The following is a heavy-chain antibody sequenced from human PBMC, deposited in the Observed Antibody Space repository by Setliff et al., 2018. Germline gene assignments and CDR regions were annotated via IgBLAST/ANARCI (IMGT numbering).Heavy chain of an antibody. V-gene: IGHV4-39*07. J-gene: IGHJ4*02. CDR3: ARILGYCSGGSCYVPY. D-gene: IGHD2-15*01. CDR1: GGSISSSNYY. Sequence: ETLSLTCTVSGGSISSSNYYWGWIRQPPGKGLEWIGNIYYGGSAYYNPSLKSRVTISVDTSKNQFSLKLSSVTAADTAMYYCARILGYCSGGSCYVPYWGQGTLVTVSS. CDR2: IYYGGSA.